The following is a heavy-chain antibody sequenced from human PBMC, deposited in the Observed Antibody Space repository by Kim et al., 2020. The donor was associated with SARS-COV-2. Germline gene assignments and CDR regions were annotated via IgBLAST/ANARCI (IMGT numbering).Heavy chain of an antibody. Sequence: ASVKVSCKASGYTFTGYYMHWVRQAPGQGLEWMGWINPNSGGSNYAQKFQGRVTMTRDTSISTAYMELSRLRSDDTAVYYCARDYDILTGYYPTFDYWGQGTLVTVSS. CDR3: ARDYDILTGYYPTFDY. D-gene: IGHD3-9*01. CDR2: INPNSGGS. J-gene: IGHJ4*02. V-gene: IGHV1-2*02. CDR1: GYTFTGYY.